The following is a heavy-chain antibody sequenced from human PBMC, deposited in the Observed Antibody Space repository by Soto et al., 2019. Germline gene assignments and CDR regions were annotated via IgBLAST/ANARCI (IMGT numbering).Heavy chain of an antibody. D-gene: IGHD3-10*01. CDR1: GYIVIGYG. CDR3: ARDLDGSGSYYNDY. V-gene: IGHV1-18*01. J-gene: IGHJ4*02. Sequence: ASVKVSCKGSGYIVIGYGISWVRQAPGQGLEWMGRISTYNGNTNYAQKLQGRVTMTTDTSTSTAYMELRSLRSDDTAVYYCARDLDGSGSYYNDYWGKGTLVTVSS. CDR2: ISTYNGNT.